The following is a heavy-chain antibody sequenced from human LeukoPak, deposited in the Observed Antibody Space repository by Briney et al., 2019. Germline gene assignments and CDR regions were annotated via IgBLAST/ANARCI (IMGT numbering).Heavy chain of an antibody. CDR1: GYTFTGYY. CDR3: ARDGRAYYDILTGYYHFDY. D-gene: IGHD3-9*01. CDR2: INPSSGGT. V-gene: IGHV1-2*04. Sequence: GASVKVSCKASGYTFTGYYMHWVRQAPGQGLEWMGWINPSSGGTSYAQKFQGWVTMTRDTSISTAYMEMNRLRSDDTAVYYCARDGRAYYDILTGYYHFDYWGQGTLVTVSS. J-gene: IGHJ4*02.